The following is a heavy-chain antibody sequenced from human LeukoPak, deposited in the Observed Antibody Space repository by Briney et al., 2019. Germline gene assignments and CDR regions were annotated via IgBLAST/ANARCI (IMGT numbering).Heavy chain of an antibody. CDR3: AKGLPTPIYGGNSYSAPRTYGMDV. V-gene: IGHV1-46*01. CDR1: GYTFTSYY. CDR2: INPSGGST. J-gene: IGHJ6*02. D-gene: IGHD4-23*01. Sequence: GASVKVSCKASGYTFTSYYMHWVRQAPGQGLEWMGIINPSGGSTSYAQKFQGRVTMTRDTSTSTVYMELSSLRSEDTAVYYCAKGLPTPIYGGNSYSAPRTYGMDVWGQGTTVTVSS.